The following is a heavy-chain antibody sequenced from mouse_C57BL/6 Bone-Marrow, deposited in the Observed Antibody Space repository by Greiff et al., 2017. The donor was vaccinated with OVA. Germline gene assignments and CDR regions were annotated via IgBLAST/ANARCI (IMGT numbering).Heavy chain of an antibody. D-gene: IGHD2-10*01. Sequence: EVQLVESGPGLVKPSQSLSLTCSVTGYSITSGYYWNWIRQFPGNKLEWMGYISYDGSNNYNPSLKNRISITRDTSKNQFFLKLNSVTTEDTATYYCAREPYYDWYFDVWGTGTTVTVSS. CDR3: AREPYYDWYFDV. CDR1: GYSITSGYY. CDR2: ISYDGSN. V-gene: IGHV3-6*01. J-gene: IGHJ1*03.